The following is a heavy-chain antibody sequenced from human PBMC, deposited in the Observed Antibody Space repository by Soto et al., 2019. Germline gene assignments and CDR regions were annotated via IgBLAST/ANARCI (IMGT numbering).Heavy chain of an antibody. J-gene: IGHJ4*02. CDR3: ARDLASGDYAPFDY. V-gene: IGHV3-7*01. CDR1: RFTFSAYW. Sequence: EVQLVESGGGLVQPGGSLRLSCAASRFTFSAYWMSWVRQAPGKGLEWVANIKQDGSEKYYVDPVKGRFTISRDNAKNSLYLQMNSLRAEDTAVYYCARDLASGDYAPFDYWGQGTLVTVSS. D-gene: IGHD4-17*01. CDR2: IKQDGSEK.